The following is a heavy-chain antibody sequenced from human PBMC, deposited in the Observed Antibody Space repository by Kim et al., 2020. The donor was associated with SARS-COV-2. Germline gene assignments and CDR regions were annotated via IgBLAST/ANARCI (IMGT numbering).Heavy chain of an antibody. CDR2: IYYSGST. D-gene: IGHD3-10*01. Sequence: SETLSLTCTVSGGSISSSSYYWGWIRQPPGKGLEWIGSIYYSGSTYYNPSLKSRVTISVDTSKNQFSLKLSSVTAADTAVYYCASARDYYGSGSFYYYGMDVWGQGTTVTVSS. CDR1: GGSISSSSYY. J-gene: IGHJ6*02. V-gene: IGHV4-39*01. CDR3: ASARDYYGSGSFYYYGMDV.